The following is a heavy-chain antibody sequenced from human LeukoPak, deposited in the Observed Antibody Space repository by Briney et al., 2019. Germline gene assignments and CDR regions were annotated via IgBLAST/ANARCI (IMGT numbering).Heavy chain of an antibody. CDR3: VTVRYPSAWLE. CDR1: GFTFSTYV. D-gene: IGHD6-19*01. Sequence: GGSLRLSCSASGFTFSTYVMYWVCQAPGKGLEYVSAISTNGGSTYYADSVKGRFTISRDNSKNTLYLQMSSLRVADTAVYYCVTVRYPSAWLEWGQGTLVTVSS. J-gene: IGHJ4*02. V-gene: IGHV3-64D*06. CDR2: ISTNGGST.